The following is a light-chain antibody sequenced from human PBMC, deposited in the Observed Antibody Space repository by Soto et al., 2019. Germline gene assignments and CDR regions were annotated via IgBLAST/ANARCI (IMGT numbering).Light chain of an antibody. J-gene: IGKJ1*01. V-gene: IGKV1-5*01. Sequence: DIQMTQSPSTLSASVGDRVTITCRASQTVERWLAWYQQKPGKAPNLLISDVSSLESGVPSRFSGIGSATAFTLTISGLPPDDFATYYCKQYKDSMWTFGQGTKVESK. CDR3: KQYKDSMWT. CDR2: DVS. CDR1: QTVERW.